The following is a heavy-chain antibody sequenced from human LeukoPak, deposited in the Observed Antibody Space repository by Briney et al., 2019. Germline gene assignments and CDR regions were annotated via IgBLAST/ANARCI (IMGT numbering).Heavy chain of an antibody. V-gene: IGHV4-61*05. CDR3: ARWSTDASGWPL. D-gene: IGHD6-19*01. CDR2: IYYSGST. J-gene: IGHJ4*02. CDR1: GGSISSSSYY. Sequence: SETLSLTCTVSGGSISSSSYYWGWIRQPPGKGLEWIGYIYYSGSTDYNPSLKSRVTISVATSKNQLSLKLNSVTAADTAVYYCARWSTDASGWPLWGQGTLVTVSS.